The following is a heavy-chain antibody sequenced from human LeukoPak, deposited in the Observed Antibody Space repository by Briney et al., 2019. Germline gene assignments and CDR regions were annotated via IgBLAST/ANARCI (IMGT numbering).Heavy chain of an antibody. CDR2: IYYSGST. D-gene: IGHD2-2*01. Sequence: PSETLSLTCTVSGGSISSYYWSWIRQPPGKGLEWIGYIYYSGSTNYNLSLKSRVTISVDTSKNQFSLKLSSVTAADTAVYYCARVQVVPAAMGYDWFDPWGQGTLVTVSS. CDR1: GGSISSYY. J-gene: IGHJ5*02. CDR3: ARVQVVPAAMGYDWFDP. V-gene: IGHV4-59*01.